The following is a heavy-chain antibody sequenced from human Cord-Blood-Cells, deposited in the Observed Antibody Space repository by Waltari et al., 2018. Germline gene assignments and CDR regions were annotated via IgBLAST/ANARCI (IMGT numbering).Heavy chain of an antibody. D-gene: IGHD6-13*01. CDR3: ATLFLRYSSSWVDY. Sequence: QVQLVQSGAEVKKPGASVKVSCKVSGYTLTNLSMHWVRLAPGKGLEWMGGFDPEDGETIYAQKFQGRVTMTEDTSTDTAYMELSSLRSEDTAVYYCATLFLRYSSSWVDYWGQGTLVTVSS. J-gene: IGHJ4*02. CDR2: FDPEDGET. CDR1: GYTLTNLS. V-gene: IGHV1-24*01.